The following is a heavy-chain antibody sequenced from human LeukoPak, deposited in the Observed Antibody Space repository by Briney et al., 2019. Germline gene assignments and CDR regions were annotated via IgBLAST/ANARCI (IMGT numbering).Heavy chain of an antibody. D-gene: IGHD3-10*01. CDR1: GFTFSSYG. CDR2: IRYDGTNK. CDR3: ARLGPRITMVRGGPEFDY. V-gene: IGHV3-30*02. Sequence: GGSLRLSCAASGFTFSSYGMHWVRQALGKGLEWVAFIRYDGTNKYYTDSVKGRFTISRDNSKNMLYLQMNSLRAEDTAVYYCARLGPRITMVRGGPEFDYWGQGTLVTVSS. J-gene: IGHJ4*02.